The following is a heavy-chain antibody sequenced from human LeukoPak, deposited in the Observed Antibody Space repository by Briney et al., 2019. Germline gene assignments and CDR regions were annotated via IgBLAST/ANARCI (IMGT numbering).Heavy chain of an antibody. CDR1: GFTLSGSA. D-gene: IGHD3-10*01. CDR3: TRHNDYGLGSYSGYYYGMHV. J-gene: IGHJ6*02. V-gene: IGHV3-73*01. Sequence: GGSLRLSCTASGFTLSGSAMHWVRQASGKGLEWVGRIRSKANSYATAYAASVKGRFTISRDDSKNTAYLQMNSLKTEDTAVYYCTRHNDYGLGSYSGYYYGMHVWGQGTTVTVSS. CDR2: IRSKANSYAT.